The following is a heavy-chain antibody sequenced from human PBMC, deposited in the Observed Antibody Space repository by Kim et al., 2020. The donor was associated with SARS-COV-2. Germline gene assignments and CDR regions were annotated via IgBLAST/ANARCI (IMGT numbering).Heavy chain of an antibody. CDR1: GFTFSSSW. V-gene: IGHV3-74*01. Sequence: GGSLRLSCAVSGFTFSSSWMHWVRQGPGKGLVWVSRINGDGSSTNYADSVKGRFTISRDNSKNTLYLQMNSLRAEDTAVYYCATGFSGWGQGTLVTVSS. CDR3: ATGFSG. CDR2: INGDGSST. J-gene: IGHJ4*02. D-gene: IGHD1-26*01.